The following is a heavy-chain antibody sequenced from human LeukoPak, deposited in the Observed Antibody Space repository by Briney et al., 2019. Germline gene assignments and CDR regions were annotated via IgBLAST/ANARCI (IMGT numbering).Heavy chain of an antibody. CDR2: ISYDGRHK. CDR1: GFTFSSYG. Sequence: PGGSLRLSCVASGFTFSSYGMHWVRQAPGKGLEWVAVISYDGRHKYYADSVKGRFTISRDNSMNTLYLQMNSLRAEDTAMYYCARVPSIAAVGIRLDYWGQGTLVTVSS. V-gene: IGHV3-30*03. CDR3: ARVPSIAAVGIRLDY. J-gene: IGHJ4*02. D-gene: IGHD6-13*01.